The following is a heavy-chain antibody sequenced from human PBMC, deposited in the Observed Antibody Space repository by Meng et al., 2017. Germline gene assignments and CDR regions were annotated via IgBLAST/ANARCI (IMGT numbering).Heavy chain of an antibody. D-gene: IGHD6-19*01. J-gene: IGHJ6*02. Sequence: GGSLRLSCAASGFTVSSNYMSWVRQAPGKGLEWVSVIYSGGSTYYADSVKGRFTISRDNSKNTLYLQMNSLRAEDTAVYYCAREIAVAGRKDYYYCGMDVWGQGTTVTVSS. CDR1: GFTVSSNY. CDR2: IYSGGST. V-gene: IGHV3-66*02. CDR3: AREIAVAGRKDYYYCGMDV.